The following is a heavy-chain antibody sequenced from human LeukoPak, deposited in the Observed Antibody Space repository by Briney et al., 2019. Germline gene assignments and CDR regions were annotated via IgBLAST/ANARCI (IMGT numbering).Heavy chain of an antibody. J-gene: IGHJ4*02. CDR2: IYTSGST. D-gene: IGHD3-10*01. V-gene: IGHV4-4*07. CDR3: ARMRGGSGSYYRGYYFDY. CDR1: GGSISSYY. Sequence: SETLSLTCTVSGGSISSYYWSWIRQPAGKGLEWIGRIYTSGSTNYNPSLKSRVTISEDTSKNQFSLKLSSVTAADTVVYYCARMRGGSGSYYRGYYFDYWGQGTLVTVSS.